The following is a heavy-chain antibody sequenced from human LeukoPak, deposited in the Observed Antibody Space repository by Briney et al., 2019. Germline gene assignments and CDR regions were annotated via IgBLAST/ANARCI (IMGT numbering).Heavy chain of an antibody. V-gene: IGHV1-69-2*01. D-gene: IGHD1-26*01. J-gene: IGHJ4*02. Sequence: ASVKVSCKASGYTFTDYCMHWVQQAPGKGLEWMGLVDPEDGETIYAEKFQGRVTITADTSTDTAYMELSSLRSEDTAVYYCATLSGGATEDYWGQGTLVTVSS. CDR2: VDPEDGET. CDR1: GYTFTDYC. CDR3: ATLSGGATEDY.